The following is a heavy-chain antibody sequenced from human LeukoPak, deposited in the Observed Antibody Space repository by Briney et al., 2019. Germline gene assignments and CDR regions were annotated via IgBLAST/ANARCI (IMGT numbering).Heavy chain of an antibody. J-gene: IGHJ6*03. CDR1: GFTFSSYG. Sequence: GGSLRLSCAASGFTFSSYGMSWVRQAPGKGLEWVSAISGSGGSTYYADSVKGRFTISRDNSKNTLYLQMNSLRTEDTAVYYCAKAGTYYGSGSYYYYYYYYMDVWGKGTTVTISS. CDR3: AKAGTYYGSGSYYYYYYYYMDV. D-gene: IGHD3-10*01. V-gene: IGHV3-23*01. CDR2: ISGSGGST.